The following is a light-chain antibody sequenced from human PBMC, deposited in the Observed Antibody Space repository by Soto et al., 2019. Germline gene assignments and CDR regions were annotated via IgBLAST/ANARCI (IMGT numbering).Light chain of an antibody. V-gene: IGLV3-21*02. CDR3: QVWDSSSDHVV. CDR2: ADS. Sequence: SYELTQPPSVSVAPGQTARITCGGTNIGSKSVHWYQQRPGQAPVLVVYADSDRPSGIPERFSGSNSGNTATLTISRVEAGDEADYYCQVWDSSSDHVVFGGGTKLTVL. J-gene: IGLJ2*01. CDR1: NIGSKS.